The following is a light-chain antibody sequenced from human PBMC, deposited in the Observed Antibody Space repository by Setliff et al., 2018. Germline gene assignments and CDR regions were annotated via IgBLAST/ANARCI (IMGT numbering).Light chain of an antibody. CDR1: SSDVGGYNY. CDR2: EVS. Sequence: QSALAQPPSASGSPGQSVTISCTGTSSDVGGYNYVSWYQQHPGKAPKFMIYEVSKRPSGVPDRFSGSKSGNTASLTVSGLQAEDEADYYCCSYAGSYTYVFGTGTKSPS. V-gene: IGLV2-8*01. CDR3: CSYAGSYTYV. J-gene: IGLJ1*01.